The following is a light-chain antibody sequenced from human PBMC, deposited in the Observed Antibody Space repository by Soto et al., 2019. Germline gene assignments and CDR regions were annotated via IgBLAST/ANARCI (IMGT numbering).Light chain of an antibody. V-gene: IGLV2-14*01. CDR1: SSDVGGYNY. Sequence: LTLPASLSGSPGQSITISCTGTSSDVGGYNYVSWSQQHPGKAPQLMIYEVSNRPSGVSNRFSGSKSGNTASLTIYGLQAEEEADYYCSSYTSSSTYVFGTWTTV. CDR2: EVS. J-gene: IGLJ1*01. CDR3: SSYTSSSTYV.